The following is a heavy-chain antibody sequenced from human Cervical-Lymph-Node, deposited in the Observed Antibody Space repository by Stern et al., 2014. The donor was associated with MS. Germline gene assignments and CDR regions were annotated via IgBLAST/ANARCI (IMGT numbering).Heavy chain of an antibody. V-gene: IGHV7-4-1*02. J-gene: IGHJ4*02. CDR2: INTITGNP. CDR3: ARFDERVMDRVFDY. D-gene: IGHD3-16*01. CDR1: GYTFSDYA. Sequence: VQLEESGSELKKPGASVKVSCQASGYTFSDYAINWVRQAPGQGLEWVGWINTITGNPTYAQGFAGHFVFSLDTSVSKAYLEITNLKAEDTAVYYCARFDERVMDRVFDYWGQGTLVTVSS.